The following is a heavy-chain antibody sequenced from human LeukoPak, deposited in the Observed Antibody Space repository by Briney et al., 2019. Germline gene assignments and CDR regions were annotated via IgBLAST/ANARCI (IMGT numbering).Heavy chain of an antibody. CDR3: ARDLGYENPRLFDY. D-gene: IGHD5-12*01. CDR2: INAGNGNT. Sequence: VSVKVSCKASGYTFTSYAMHWVRQAPGQRLEWVGWINAGNGNTKYSQKFQGRVTITRDTSASTAYMELSSLRSEDTAVYYCARDLGYENPRLFDYWGQGTLVTVSS. J-gene: IGHJ4*02. V-gene: IGHV1-3*01. CDR1: GYTFTSYA.